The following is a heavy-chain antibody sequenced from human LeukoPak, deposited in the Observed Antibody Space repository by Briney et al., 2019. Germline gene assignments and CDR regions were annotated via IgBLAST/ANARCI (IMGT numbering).Heavy chain of an antibody. CDR2: ISTSSSTI. V-gene: IGHV3-48*02. D-gene: IGHD4-17*01. CDR1: GFTFSSYS. Sequence: GGSLRLSCAASGFTFSSYSMNWVRQAPGKGLEWVSYISTSSSTIYYADSVKGRFTISRDNAKNSLYLQMNSLRDEDTAVYYCARDAAPSEYGDLYYVDYWGQGTLVTVSA. J-gene: IGHJ4*02. CDR3: ARDAAPSEYGDLYYVDY.